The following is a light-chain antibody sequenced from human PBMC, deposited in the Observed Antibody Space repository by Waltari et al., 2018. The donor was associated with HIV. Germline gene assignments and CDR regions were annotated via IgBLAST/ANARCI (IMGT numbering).Light chain of an antibody. CDR3: QQRYNWPPLT. CDR1: QSISTY. J-gene: IGKJ4*01. Sequence: EIVLTQSPATLSLSPGERVTLPCRASQSISTYLAWYQQKPGQAPRLLIYDASNRATGISARFSGSGSGTDFTLTISSLEPEDFAVYYCQQRYNWPPLTFGGGTKVEI. V-gene: IGKV3-11*01. CDR2: DAS.